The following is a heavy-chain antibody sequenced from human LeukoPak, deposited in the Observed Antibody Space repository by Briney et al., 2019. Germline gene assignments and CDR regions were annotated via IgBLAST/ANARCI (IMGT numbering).Heavy chain of an antibody. Sequence: SVKVSCKASGYTFTSSAMQWVRQARGQRLEWIGWIVVGSGNTNYAQKFQERVTITRDMSTSTAYMELSSLRSEDTAVYYCAATGGYCSSTSCPYYFDYWGQGTLVTVSS. V-gene: IGHV1-58*02. D-gene: IGHD2-2*01. CDR3: AATGGYCSSTSCPYYFDY. CDR1: GYTFTSSA. J-gene: IGHJ4*02. CDR2: IVVGSGNT.